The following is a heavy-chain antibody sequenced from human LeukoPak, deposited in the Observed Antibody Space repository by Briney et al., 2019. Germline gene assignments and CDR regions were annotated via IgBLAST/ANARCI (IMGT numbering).Heavy chain of an antibody. CDR1: GGSISSFY. J-gene: IGHJ4*02. D-gene: IGHD6-13*01. CDR3: ARHAGIAVAGTRDYFDY. CDR2: IYYSGST. Sequence: SETLSLTCTVSGGSISSFYWSWIRQPPGKGLEWIGYIYYSGSTNYNPSLKSRVTTSIDTSKNQFSLSLSSVTAADTAVYYCARHAGIAVAGTRDYFDYWGQGTLVTVSS. V-gene: IGHV4-59*08.